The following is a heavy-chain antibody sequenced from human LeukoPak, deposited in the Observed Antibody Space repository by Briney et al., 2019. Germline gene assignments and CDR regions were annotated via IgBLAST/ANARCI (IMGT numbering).Heavy chain of an antibody. CDR2: ISWNSGSI. CDR1: GFTFDDYA. J-gene: IGHJ5*02. V-gene: IGHV3-9*01. CDR3: AKDIGHDIYLNWFDP. Sequence: GGSLRLSCAASGFTFDDYAMHWVRQPPGKCLEWVSGISWNSGSIGYADSVKGRFTISRDNAKNSLYLQMNSLRAEDTALYYCAKDIGHDIYLNWFDPWGQGTLVTVSS. D-gene: IGHD3-9*01.